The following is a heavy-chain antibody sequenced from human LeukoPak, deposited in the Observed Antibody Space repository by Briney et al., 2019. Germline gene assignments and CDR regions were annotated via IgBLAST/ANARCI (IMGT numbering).Heavy chain of an antibody. CDR2: IYYSGST. J-gene: IGHJ4*02. D-gene: IGHD4-23*01. V-gene: IGHV4-31*03. CDR3: ARGARYGGNIDY. Sequence: PSETLSLTCTVSGGSISSGGYYWSWIRQHPGKGLEWIGYIYYSGSTYYNPSLKSRVTISVDTSKNQFSLKLSSVTAADTAVYYCARGARYGGNIDYWGQGTLVTVSS. CDR1: GGSISSGGYY.